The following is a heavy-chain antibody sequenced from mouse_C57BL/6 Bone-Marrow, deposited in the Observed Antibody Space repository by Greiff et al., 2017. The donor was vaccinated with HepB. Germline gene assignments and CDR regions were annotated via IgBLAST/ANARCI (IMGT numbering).Heavy chain of an antibody. CDR3: AKKGGLRYAMDY. Sequence: VQLVESGPGLVQPSQSLSITCTVSGFSLTSYGVHWVRQSPGKGLEWLGVIWRGGSTDYNAAFMSRLSITKDNSKSQVFFKMNSLQADDTAIYYCAKKGGLRYAMDYWGQGTSVTVSS. CDR1: GFSLTSYG. V-gene: IGHV2-5*01. D-gene: IGHD2-4*01. CDR2: IWRGGST. J-gene: IGHJ4*01.